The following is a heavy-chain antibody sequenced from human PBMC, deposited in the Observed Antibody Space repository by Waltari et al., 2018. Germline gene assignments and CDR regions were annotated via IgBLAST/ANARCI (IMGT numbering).Heavy chain of an antibody. Sequence: STYYNPSLKSRVTISVDTSKNQFSLKLSSVTAADTAVSAAVTAVYYCARGGFLEWLRDPFDYWGQGTLVTVSS. V-gene: IGHV4-39*07. D-gene: IGHD3-3*01. J-gene: IGHJ4*02. CDR3: VTAVYYCARGGFLEWLRDPFDY. CDR2: ST.